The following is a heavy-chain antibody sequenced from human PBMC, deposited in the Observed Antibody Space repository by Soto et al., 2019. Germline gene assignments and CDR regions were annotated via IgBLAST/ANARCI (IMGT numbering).Heavy chain of an antibody. Sequence: PGGSLRLSCAASGFSFSKYAMMWVRQAPGKGLEWVAGILGSGGTYHADSVKGRFTISKDNSLTTLYLQMDFLRADDTAVCYCAKDAVYGDGFWLPESWGQGTLVTVSS. J-gene: IGHJ5*02. D-gene: IGHD4-17*01. CDR3: AKDAVYGDGFWLPES. CDR1: GFSFSKYA. V-gene: IGHV3-23*01. CDR2: ILGSGGT.